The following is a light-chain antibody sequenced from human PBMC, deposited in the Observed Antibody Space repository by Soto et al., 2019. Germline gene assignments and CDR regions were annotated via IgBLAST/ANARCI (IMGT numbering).Light chain of an antibody. J-gene: IGKJ5*01. CDR2: DAS. V-gene: IGKV3-11*01. Sequence: EIVLTQSPATLSLSPGERATLSCRASQSVGSYLAWYQQKPGQPPRLLIYDASNRATGIPARFSGSGSGTDFTLTISSLGPEDFSVYYCQQRSNWPPITFGQGKRLEIK. CDR1: QSVGSY. CDR3: QQRSNWPPIT.